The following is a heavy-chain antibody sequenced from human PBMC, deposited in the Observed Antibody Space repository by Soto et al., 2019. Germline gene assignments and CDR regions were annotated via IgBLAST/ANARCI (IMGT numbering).Heavy chain of an antibody. CDR1: GFTFSSYW. J-gene: IGHJ4*02. Sequence: PGGSLRLSCAASGFTFSSYWMSWVRQAPGKGLEWVANIKQDGSEKYYVDSVKGRFTISRDNAKNSLYLQMNSLRAEDTAVYYCTHVFSVAHPYSYFWGQGTLVTVSS. D-gene: IGHD3-3*01. CDR2: IKQDGSEK. CDR3: THVFSVAHPYSYF. V-gene: IGHV3-7*03.